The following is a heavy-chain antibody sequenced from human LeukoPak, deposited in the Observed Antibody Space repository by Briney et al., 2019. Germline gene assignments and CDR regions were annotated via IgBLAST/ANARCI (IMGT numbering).Heavy chain of an antibody. CDR1: GGTFSSYA. CDR2: IIPIFGTA. CDR3: ARDLQIAARQGSYFDY. J-gene: IGHJ4*02. D-gene: IGHD6-6*01. Sequence: SVKVSCKASGGTFSSYAISWVRQAPGQGLEWMGGIIPIFGTANYAQKFQGRVTITADESTSTAYMELSSLRSEDTAVYYCARDLQIAARQGSYFDYWGQGTLVTVSS. V-gene: IGHV1-69*13.